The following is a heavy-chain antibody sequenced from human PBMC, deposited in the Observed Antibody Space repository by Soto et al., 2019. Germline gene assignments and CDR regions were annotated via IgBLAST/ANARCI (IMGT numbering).Heavy chain of an antibody. CDR1: GITLTNYA. Sequence: EVQLLESGGGLAQPGGSLRLSCAVPGITLTNYAMGWVRQAPGKGLEWVSGISGNVGSTTHYADSVKGRFTISRDNSKNILFLQMNSLRAEDTAVYYCAKHRGFVAGPFDSWGQGTLVIVSS. J-gene: IGHJ4*02. D-gene: IGHD6-19*01. CDR3: AKHRGFVAGPFDS. V-gene: IGHV3-23*01. CDR2: ISGNVGSTT.